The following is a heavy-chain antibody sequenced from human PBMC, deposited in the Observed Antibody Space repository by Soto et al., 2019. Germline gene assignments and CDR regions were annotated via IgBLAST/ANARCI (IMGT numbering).Heavy chain of an antibody. D-gene: IGHD3-9*01. Sequence: SETLSLTCTVSGGSISSSSYYWGWIRQPPGKGLEWIGSIYYSGSTYYNPSLKSRVTISVDTSKNQFSLKLSSVTAADTAVYYCARRGNYDILTGYYYYYYGMDVWGQGTTVTVS. CDR1: GGSISSSSYY. J-gene: IGHJ6*02. V-gene: IGHV4-39*01. CDR2: IYYSGST. CDR3: ARRGNYDILTGYYYYYYGMDV.